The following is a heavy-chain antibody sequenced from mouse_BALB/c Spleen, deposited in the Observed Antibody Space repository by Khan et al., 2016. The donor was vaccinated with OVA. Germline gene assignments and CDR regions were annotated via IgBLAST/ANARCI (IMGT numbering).Heavy chain of an antibody. CDR2: ISSGGST. V-gene: IGHV5-6-5*01. J-gene: IGHJ1*01. D-gene: IGHD1-1*01. CDR1: GFTFSSYA. CDR3: ARDYYYGTGYFDV. Sequence: EVELVESGGGLVKPGGSLKLSCAASGFTFSSYAMSWVRQTPEKRLEWVASISSGGSTYYPDSVKGRFTISRDNARNMLYLQLSSLRSEDTAMYYCARDYYYGTGYFDVWGAGTTVTVSS.